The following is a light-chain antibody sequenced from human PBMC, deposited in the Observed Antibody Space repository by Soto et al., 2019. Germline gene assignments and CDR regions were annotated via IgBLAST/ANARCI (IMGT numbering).Light chain of an antibody. J-gene: IGKJ1*01. CDR1: QTISSW. CDR2: KAS. CDR3: QHYNSYSEA. V-gene: IGKV1-5*03. Sequence: TQSPSTLSGSVGDRVTITCRASQTISSWLAWYQQKPGKAPKLLIYKASTLKSGVPSRFSGSGSGTEFTLTISSLQPDDFVTYYCQHYNSYSEAFGQGTKVELK.